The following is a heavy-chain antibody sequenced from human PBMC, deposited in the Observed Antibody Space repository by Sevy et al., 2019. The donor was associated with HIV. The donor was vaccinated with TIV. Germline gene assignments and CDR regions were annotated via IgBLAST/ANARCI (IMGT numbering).Heavy chain of an antibody. CDR2: IYYSGST. CDR3: ARHGNWGFSDY. Sequence: SETLSLTCTVSGGSISSYYWSWIRQPPGKGLEWFGYIYYSGSTNYNPSLKSRVTISVDTSKNQFSLKLSSVTAADTAVYYCARHGNWGFSDYWGQGTLVTVSS. J-gene: IGHJ4*02. D-gene: IGHD7-27*01. V-gene: IGHV4-59*08. CDR1: GGSISSYY.